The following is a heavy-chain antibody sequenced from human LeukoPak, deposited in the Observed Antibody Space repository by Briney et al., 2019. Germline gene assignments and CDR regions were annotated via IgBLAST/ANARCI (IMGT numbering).Heavy chain of an antibody. CDR3: ARDLGVIVHPSDY. V-gene: IGHV3-21*01. J-gene: IGHJ4*02. Sequence: GALRLSCAASGFTFSSYEMNWVRQAPGQGLEWVSSISSSSGYIWYVDSVKGRFTISRDNAKNSLYLQMNSLRAEDTAVYYCARDLGVIVHPSDYWGQGTLVTVSS. CDR1: GFTFSSYE. D-gene: IGHD3-16*02. CDR2: ISSSSGYI.